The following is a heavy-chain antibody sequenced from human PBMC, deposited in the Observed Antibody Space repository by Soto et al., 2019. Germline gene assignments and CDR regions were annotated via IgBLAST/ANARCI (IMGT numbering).Heavy chain of an antibody. J-gene: IGHJ6*02. CDR3: GRTESAFYSNSMRVFVV. CDR1: GYSFDDYG. V-gene: IGHV1-18*01. D-gene: IGHD4-4*01. Sequence: ASVKVSCKASGYSFDDYGISWVRQVPGQGLEWMGWISAYNGNANFAQRFQGRVTLTTDTSTSTAYMEVRSLRSYETSVYFCGRTESAFYSNSMRVFVVWGQGTTMTV. CDR2: ISAYNGNA.